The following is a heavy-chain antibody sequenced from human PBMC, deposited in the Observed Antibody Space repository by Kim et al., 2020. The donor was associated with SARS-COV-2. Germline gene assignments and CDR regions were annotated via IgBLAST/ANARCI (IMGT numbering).Heavy chain of an antibody. CDR1: GGSFSGYY. CDR2: INHSGST. V-gene: IGHV4-34*01. Sequence: SETLSLTCAVYGGSFSGYYWSWIRQPPGKGLEWIGEINHSGSTNYNPSLKSRVTISVDTSKNQFSLKLSSVTAADTAVYYCARASSWYGGGNWFDPWGQGTLVTVSS. CDR3: ARASSWYGGGNWFDP. D-gene: IGHD6-13*01. J-gene: IGHJ5*02.